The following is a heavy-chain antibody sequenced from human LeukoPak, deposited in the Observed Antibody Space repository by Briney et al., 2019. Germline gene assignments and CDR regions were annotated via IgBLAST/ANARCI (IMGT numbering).Heavy chain of an antibody. Sequence: GGSLRLSCAASGFTFSSYAMHWVRQAPGKGLEWVAVISYDGSNKYYADSVKGRFTISRDNSKNTLYLQMNSLRAEDTAVYYCARDGYSSGWYPYYYYYYGMDVWGQGTTVTVSS. V-gene: IGHV3-30*04. CDR2: ISYDGSNK. CDR3: ARDGYSSGWYPYYYYYYGMDV. J-gene: IGHJ6*02. CDR1: GFTFSSYA. D-gene: IGHD6-19*01.